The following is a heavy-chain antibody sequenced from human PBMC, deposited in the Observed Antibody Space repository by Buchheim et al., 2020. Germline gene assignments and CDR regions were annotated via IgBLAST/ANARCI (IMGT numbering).Heavy chain of an antibody. D-gene: IGHD3-22*01. V-gene: IGHV3-73*01. J-gene: IGHJ3*02. CDR1: GFTFSGSA. Sequence: EVQLVESGGGLVQPGGSLKLSCAASGFTFSGSAIHWVRQASGKGLEWVGRIRSEPNSYATANAASVKGRFTVSRDDSKNTAYLQMNSLETGDTAVYYCTRSRNYDTSGPDAFDIWGQGT. CDR3: TRSRNYDTSGPDAFDI. CDR2: IRSEPNSYAT.